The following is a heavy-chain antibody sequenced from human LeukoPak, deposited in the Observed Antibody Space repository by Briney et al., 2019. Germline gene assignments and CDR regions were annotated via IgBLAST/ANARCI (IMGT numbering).Heavy chain of an antibody. CDR1: GFTVSDYW. Sequence: PGGSLRLSCAASGFTVSDYWMNWLRQARGKGLEWVANIKQDGSEKYYVDSVKGRFTISRDNAKNSLYLQMNSLRAEDTPVYYCAKEGAYPIVTYDSWGQGTLVTLSS. V-gene: IGHV3-7*01. D-gene: IGHD4-11*01. CDR3: AKEGAYPIVTYDS. CDR2: IKQDGSEK. J-gene: IGHJ5*01.